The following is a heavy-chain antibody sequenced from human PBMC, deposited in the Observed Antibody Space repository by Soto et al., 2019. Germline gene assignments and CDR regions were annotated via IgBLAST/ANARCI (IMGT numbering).Heavy chain of an antibody. V-gene: IGHV3-7*01. Sequence: EVQLVVSGGGLVQTGGSLRLSCVASGFGFNDYWMSWVRQAPGKGLEWLANIKEDGSERYYLASVKGRFTISRDNAKNSLYLQMSSLRAEDTAVYFCARRGDDFDFWGPGTLVTVSS. D-gene: IGHD2-21*02. CDR2: IKEDGSER. CDR3: ARRGDDFDF. CDR1: GFGFNDYW. J-gene: IGHJ4*02.